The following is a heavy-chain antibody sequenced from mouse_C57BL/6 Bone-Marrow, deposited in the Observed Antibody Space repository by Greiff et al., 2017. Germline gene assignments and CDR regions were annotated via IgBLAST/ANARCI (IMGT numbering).Heavy chain of an antibody. CDR3: ARHYGFYYYAMDY. D-gene: IGHD2-2*01. J-gene: IGHJ4*01. CDR1: GFTFSSYG. V-gene: IGHV5-6*01. CDR2: ISSGGSYT. Sequence: EVQVVESGGDLVKPGGSLKLSCAASGFTFSSYGMSWVRQTPDKRLEWVATISSGGSYTYYPDSVKGRFTISRDNAKNTLYLQMSSLKSEDTAMYYCARHYGFYYYAMDYWGQGTSVTVSS.